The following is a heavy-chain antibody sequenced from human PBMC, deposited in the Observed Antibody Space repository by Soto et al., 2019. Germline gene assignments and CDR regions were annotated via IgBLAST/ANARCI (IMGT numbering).Heavy chain of an antibody. D-gene: IGHD2-21*01. Sequence: SETLSLTCAVYGASRSDNYCNWLRQPPGKGLEWSGEINHSGNTNYNPSLRSRVTISIHTSKNQLSLNLRSVSAADTAVYYCARGRGEIDAWGQGTPVTVSS. V-gene: IGHV4-34*01. CDR3: ARGRGEIDA. CDR1: GASRSDNY. J-gene: IGHJ5*02. CDR2: INHSGNT.